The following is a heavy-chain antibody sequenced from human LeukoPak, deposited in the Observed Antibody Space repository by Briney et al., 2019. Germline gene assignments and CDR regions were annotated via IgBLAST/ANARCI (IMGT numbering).Heavy chain of an antibody. CDR1: GGTFSSYA. J-gene: IGHJ6*02. Sequence: SVKVSCKASGGTFSSYAISWVRQAPGQGLEWMGGIIPIFGTANYAQKFQGRVTITADESTSTAYMELSSLRSEDTAVYYCARGSTCSRGSCFVEPNYYYYGMDVWGQGTTVTVSS. CDR3: ARGSTCSRGSCFVEPNYYYYGMDV. CDR2: IIPIFGTA. D-gene: IGHD2-15*01. V-gene: IGHV1-69*13.